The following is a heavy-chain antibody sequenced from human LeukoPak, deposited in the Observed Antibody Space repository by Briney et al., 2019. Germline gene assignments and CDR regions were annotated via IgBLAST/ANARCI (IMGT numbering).Heavy chain of an antibody. CDR2: ISGSGGST. D-gene: IGHD6-6*01. Sequence: GSLRLSCAASGFTFSSYAMSWVRQAPGKGLEWVSAISGSGGSTYYADSVKGRFTISRDNSKNTLYLQMNSLRAEDTAVYYCAKVRPPASSSSDWFDPWGQGTLVTVSS. V-gene: IGHV3-23*01. CDR3: AKVRPPASSSSDWFDP. J-gene: IGHJ5*02. CDR1: GFTFSSYA.